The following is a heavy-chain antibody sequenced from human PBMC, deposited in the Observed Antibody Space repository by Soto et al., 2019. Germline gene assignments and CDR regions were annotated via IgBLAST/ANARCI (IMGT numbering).Heavy chain of an antibody. CDR3: ARDTGDGTFDF. CDR2: INAGYGNT. J-gene: IGHJ4*02. V-gene: IGHV1-3*01. Sequence: SVKVSCKASGYTFSSYAMHWVRQAPGQRLEWMGWINAGYGNTKSSQKFQDRVTISRDTSASTAYMELTSLRSEDTAVYYCARDTGDGTFDFWGQGTLVTLSS. D-gene: IGHD7-27*01. CDR1: GYTFSSYA.